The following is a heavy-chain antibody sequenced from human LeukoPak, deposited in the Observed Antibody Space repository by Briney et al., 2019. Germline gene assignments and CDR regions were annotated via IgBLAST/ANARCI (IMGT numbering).Heavy chain of an antibody. D-gene: IGHD3-10*01. CDR3: ARHRRRNYGSGAKGFDY. Sequence: PSETLSLTCTVSGGSISSSSYYWGWIRQPPGKGLEWIGSIYYSGSTNYNPSLKSRVTISVDTSKNQFSLKLSSVTAADTAVYYCARHRRRNYGSGAKGFDYWGQGTLVTVSS. V-gene: IGHV4-39*01. J-gene: IGHJ4*02. CDR1: GGSISSSSYY. CDR2: IYYSGST.